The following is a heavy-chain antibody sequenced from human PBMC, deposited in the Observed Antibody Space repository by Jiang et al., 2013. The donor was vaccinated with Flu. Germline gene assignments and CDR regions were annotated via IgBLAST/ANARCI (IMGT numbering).Heavy chain of an antibody. CDR3: ARPPYYYDNIGKAYFDN. J-gene: IGHJ4*02. V-gene: IGHV3-30*03. CDR1: GFTFSSYG. CDR2: ISYDGRNR. D-gene: IGHD3-22*01. Sequence: VQLVESGGSVVQPGGSLRLSCTASGFTFSSYGMHWVRQAPGKGLEWVAAISYDGRNRNYADSVRDRFTISRDNRKNTLYLQMNGLRSEDTAIYYCARPPYYYDNIGKAYFDNWGQGSLVTVSS.